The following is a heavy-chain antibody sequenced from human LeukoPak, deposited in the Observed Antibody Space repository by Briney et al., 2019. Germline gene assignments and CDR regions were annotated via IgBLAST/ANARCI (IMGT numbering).Heavy chain of an antibody. Sequence: PSETLSLTCTVSGGSISSSSYYWGWIRQPPGKGLEWIVSIYYSGSTYYNPSLKSRVTISVDTSKNQFSLKLSSVTAADTAVYYCAKPHCSSTSCYPMGYFQHWGQGTLVTVSS. CDR2: IYYSGST. CDR1: GGSISSSSYY. V-gene: IGHV4-39*01. D-gene: IGHD2-2*01. J-gene: IGHJ1*01. CDR3: AKPHCSSTSCYPMGYFQH.